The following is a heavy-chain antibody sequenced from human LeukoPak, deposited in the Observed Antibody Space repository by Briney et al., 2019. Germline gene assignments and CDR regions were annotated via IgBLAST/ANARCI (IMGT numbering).Heavy chain of an antibody. CDR3: TRDLAMGALDS. CDR1: GFTFNNYG. D-gene: IGHD3-16*01. CDR2: IAYDGSKK. J-gene: IGHJ5*01. Sequence: GGSLGLSCVGSGFTFNNYGINWVRQAPGKGLEWVTGIAYDGSKKFYADSVKGRFAISRDDSKNTVYVEMSGLRAEDTALYHCTRDLAMGALDSWGQGSPVTVSS. V-gene: IGHV3-33*01.